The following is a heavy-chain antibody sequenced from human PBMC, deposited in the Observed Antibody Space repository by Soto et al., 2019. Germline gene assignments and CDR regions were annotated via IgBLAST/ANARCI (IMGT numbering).Heavy chain of an antibody. D-gene: IGHD2-2*01. Sequence: EVQLVESGGGLVQPGGSLRLSCAASGFTFSSYWMSWVRQAPGKGLERVANIKQDGSEKYYVDSVKGGFTTSRDNPKNPLYLQMNSLRAEDTALYYCARAVVPAAMDWFAPWGQGTLVTVSS. J-gene: IGHJ5*02. CDR1: GFTFSSYW. CDR2: IKQDGSEK. CDR3: ARAVVPAAMDWFAP. V-gene: IGHV3-7*01.